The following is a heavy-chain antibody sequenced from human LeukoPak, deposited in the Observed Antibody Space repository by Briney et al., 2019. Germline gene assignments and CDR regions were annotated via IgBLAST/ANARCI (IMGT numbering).Heavy chain of an antibody. D-gene: IGHD2/OR15-2a*01. J-gene: IGHJ2*01. V-gene: IGHV3-9*01. CDR1: GFSFDDYA. CDR2: ISWNIGRI. CDR3: AKGSISWYFDL. Sequence: GGSLRLSCADSGFSFDDYAMHWVRQAPGKGLEWVSGISWNIGRIDYADSVKGRFTISRDNAKNSLYLQMNSLRTEDTALYYCAKGSISWYFDLWGRGTQVTVSS.